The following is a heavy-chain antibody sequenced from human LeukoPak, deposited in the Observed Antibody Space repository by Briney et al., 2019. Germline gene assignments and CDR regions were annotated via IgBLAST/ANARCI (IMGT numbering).Heavy chain of an antibody. V-gene: IGHV4-59*01. Sequence: SETLSLTCTVSGGSISDYYRGWIRQPPGKGLEWIGYFYNSGSSTYNPSLKSRVTISVDTSKIQFSLKLSSVTAADTAVYYCARYGDGYNLNFDYWGQGTLVTVSS. D-gene: IGHD5-24*01. CDR1: GGSISDYY. CDR2: FYNSGSS. CDR3: ARYGDGYNLNFDY. J-gene: IGHJ4*02.